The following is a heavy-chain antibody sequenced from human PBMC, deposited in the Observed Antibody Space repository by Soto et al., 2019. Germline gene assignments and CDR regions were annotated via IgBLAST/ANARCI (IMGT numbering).Heavy chain of an antibody. CDR2: FSAYNGNT. Sequence: ASVKVSCKASGYTFTSYGISWVRQAPGQGLEWMGWFSAYNGNTNYAQKLQGRVTMTTDTSTSTAYMELRSLRYDDTAIYYCVRDIRQWLANTWFGPWGQGTLVT. CDR1: GYTFTSYG. CDR3: VRDIRQWLANTWFGP. D-gene: IGHD6-19*01. J-gene: IGHJ5*02. V-gene: IGHV1-18*01.